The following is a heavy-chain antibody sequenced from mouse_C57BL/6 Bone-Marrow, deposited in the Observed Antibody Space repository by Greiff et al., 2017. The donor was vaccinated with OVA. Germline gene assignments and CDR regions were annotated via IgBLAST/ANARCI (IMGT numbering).Heavy chain of an antibody. D-gene: IGHD2-5*01. Sequence: VQLQQSGAELVRPGASVTLSCKASGYTFTDYEMHWVKQTPVHGLEWIGAIDPETGGTAYNQKFQGKAILTADKSSSTAYMELRSLTSEDSAVYYCTTNSNWGYWGQGTTLTVSS. J-gene: IGHJ2*01. V-gene: IGHV1-15*01. CDR2: IDPETGGT. CDR3: TTNSNWGY. CDR1: GYTFTDYE.